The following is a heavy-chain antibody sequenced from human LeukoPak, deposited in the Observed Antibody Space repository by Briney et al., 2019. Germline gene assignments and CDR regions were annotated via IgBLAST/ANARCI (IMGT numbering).Heavy chain of an antibody. Sequence: HAGGPLRLSCAASGFTFSSYAMSWVRQAPGKGLEWVSAISGSGGSTYYAGSVKGRFTISRDNSKNTLYLQMNSLRAEDTAVYYCAKVGGYSYGPTDYWGQGTLVTVSS. CDR3: AKVGGYSYGPTDY. CDR1: GFTFSSYA. V-gene: IGHV3-23*01. CDR2: ISGSGGST. J-gene: IGHJ4*02. D-gene: IGHD5-18*01.